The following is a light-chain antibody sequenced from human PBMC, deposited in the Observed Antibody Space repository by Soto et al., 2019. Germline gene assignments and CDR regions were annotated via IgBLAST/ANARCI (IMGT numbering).Light chain of an antibody. CDR3: QSYDSSLSAGV. V-gene: IGLV1-40*01. CDR2: GNN. J-gene: IGLJ3*02. Sequence: QLVLTQPPSVSGAPGQRVTISCTGSSSNIGAGYDVHWYQQLPGTAPRLLIFGNNNRPSGVPDRFSGSKSGTSASLAITGLQAGDEADYYCQSYDSSLSAGVFGGGTKVTVL. CDR1: SSNIGAGYD.